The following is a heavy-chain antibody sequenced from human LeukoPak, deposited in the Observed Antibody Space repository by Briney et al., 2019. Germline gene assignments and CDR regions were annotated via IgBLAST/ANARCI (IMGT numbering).Heavy chain of an antibody. CDR3: ARGGRYSGYLDY. J-gene: IGHJ4*02. CDR1: GGSISSYY. V-gene: IGHV4-4*07. Sequence: SSETLSLTCTVSGGSISSYYCSWIRQPAGKGLEWIGRIYTSGSTNYKPSLKSRVTMSVDSSKNQFSLKLSSVTAADTAVYYCARGGRYSGYLDYWGQGTLVTVSS. CDR2: IYTSGST. D-gene: IGHD5-12*01.